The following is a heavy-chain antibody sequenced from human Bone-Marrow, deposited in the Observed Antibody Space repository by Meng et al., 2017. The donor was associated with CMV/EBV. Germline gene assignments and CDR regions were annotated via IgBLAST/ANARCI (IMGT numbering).Heavy chain of an antibody. CDR3: VKDGGYYSGDY. CDR2: IHYDGTTK. V-gene: IGHV3-30*02. D-gene: IGHD4-11*01. Sequence: QVRWVESGGGVVQPGGSLRLSCAASGFTFSSYAMYWVRQAPGKGLQWVSFIHYDGTTKHCVDSVKGRFTISRDNSKNTLYLQMNSLRTEDTAVYYCVKDGGYYSGDYWGQGTLVTVSS. J-gene: IGHJ4*02. CDR1: GFTFSSYA.